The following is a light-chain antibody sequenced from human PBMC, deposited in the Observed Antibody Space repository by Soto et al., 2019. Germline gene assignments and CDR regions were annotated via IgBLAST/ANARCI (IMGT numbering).Light chain of an antibody. CDR3: QQYYSYPRT. CDR2: AAS. CDR1: QGISSY. J-gene: IGKJ3*01. Sequence: AIRMTPSPSSFSASTGDRVTITCRASQGISSYLAWYQQKPGKAPKLLIYAASTLQSGVPSRFSGSRSGTDFTLTISCLQSEDFATYYCQQYYSYPRTFGPGTKVDIK. V-gene: IGKV1-8*01.